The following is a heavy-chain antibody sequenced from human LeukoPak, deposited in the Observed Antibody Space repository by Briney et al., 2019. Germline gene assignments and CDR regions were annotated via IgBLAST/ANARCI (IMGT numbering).Heavy chain of an antibody. V-gene: IGHV1-3*01. CDR2: INAGNGNT. CDR1: GYTFTSYA. Sequence: GASVKVSCKASGYTFTSYAMHWVRQAPGQRLEWMGWINAGNGNTKYSQKFQGRVTITRDTSASTAYMELSSLRSEDTAVYYCARDTVEDSSGLDDAFDFWGQGTMVTVSS. CDR3: ARDTVEDSSGLDDAFDF. J-gene: IGHJ3*01. D-gene: IGHD3-22*01.